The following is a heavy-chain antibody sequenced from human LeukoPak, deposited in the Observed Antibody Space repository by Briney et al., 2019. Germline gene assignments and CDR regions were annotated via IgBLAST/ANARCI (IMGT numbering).Heavy chain of an antibody. Sequence: ASVKVSCKASGYTFTGYYMHWVRQAPGQGLEWMGWINPNSGGTNYAQKFQGRVTMTRDTSISTAYMELSRLRSDDTAVYYCARARSSRYPFDYWGQGTLDTVSS. J-gene: IGHJ4*02. CDR2: INPNSGGT. V-gene: IGHV1-2*02. D-gene: IGHD1-26*01. CDR1: GYTFTGYY. CDR3: ARARSSRYPFDY.